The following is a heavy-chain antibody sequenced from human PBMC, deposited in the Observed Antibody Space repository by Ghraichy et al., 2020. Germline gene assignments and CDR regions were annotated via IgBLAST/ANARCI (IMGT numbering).Heavy chain of an antibody. CDR1: GYTFSSYH. Sequence: ASVKVSCKASGYTFSSYHMHWVRQAPGQGLEWMGIINPNDGSTSYARKFQGRVTMTRDTSTSTAYMELSSLRSEDTAVYYCARGGDHYYGSGSYLPFDFWGQGALVTVSS. V-gene: IGHV1-46*03. CDR3: ARGGDHYYGSGSYLPFDF. J-gene: IGHJ4*02. CDR2: INPNDGST. D-gene: IGHD3-10*01.